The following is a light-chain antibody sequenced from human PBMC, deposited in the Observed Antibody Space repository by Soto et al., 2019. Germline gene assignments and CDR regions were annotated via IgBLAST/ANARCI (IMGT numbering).Light chain of an antibody. Sequence: QSALTQPASVSGSPGQSITISCTGTSSDVGGYNYVSWYQQHPGKAPKVMIYEVSNRPSGVSNRFSGSKSGNTASLTISGLQAEDEADYYCSSFRSGGTLVFGGGTKVTVL. CDR3: SSFRSGGTLV. CDR2: EVS. CDR1: SSDVGGYNY. J-gene: IGLJ2*01. V-gene: IGLV2-14*01.